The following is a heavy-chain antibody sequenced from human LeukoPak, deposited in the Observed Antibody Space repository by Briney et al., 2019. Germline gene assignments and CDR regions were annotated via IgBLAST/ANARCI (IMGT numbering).Heavy chain of an antibody. CDR3: AKGGVDYYGSGIGI. CDR2: ISGSGGST. D-gene: IGHD3-10*01. V-gene: IGHV3-23*01. CDR1: GFTFDDYA. Sequence: PGGSLRLSCAASGFTFDDYAMHWVRQAPGKGLEWVSAISGSGGSTYYADSVKGRFTISRDNSKNTLYLQMNSLRAEDTAVYYCAKGGVDYYGSGIGIWGQGTMVTVSS. J-gene: IGHJ3*02.